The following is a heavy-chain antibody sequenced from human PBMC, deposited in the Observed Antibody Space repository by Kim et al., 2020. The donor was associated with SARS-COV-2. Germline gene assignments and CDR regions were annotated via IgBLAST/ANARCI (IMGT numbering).Heavy chain of an antibody. CDR1: GYTFTSYD. J-gene: IGHJ6*02. V-gene: IGHV1-8*01. CDR3: ASIKRVVVTAKGDLYYYYYGMDV. D-gene: IGHD2-21*02. Sequence: ASVKVSCKASGYTFTSYDINWVRQATGQGLEWMGWMNPNSGNTGYAQKFQGRVTMTRNTSISTAYMELSSLRSEDTAVYYCASIKRVVVTAKGDLYYYYYGMDVWGQGTTVTVSS. CDR2: MNPNSGNT.